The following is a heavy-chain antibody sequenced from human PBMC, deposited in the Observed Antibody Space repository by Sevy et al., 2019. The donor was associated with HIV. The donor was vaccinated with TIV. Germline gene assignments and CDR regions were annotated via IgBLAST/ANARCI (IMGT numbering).Heavy chain of an antibody. Sequence: GGSLRLSCAASGFTYGTHNVNWVRQAPGKGLEWVSYISGGSRTIYYADSVKGRFTISRDNAKNSLYLQMNSLRAEDSAVYFCARVSSIYYDRGYYYAMDVWGQGTTVTVSS. D-gene: IGHD3-22*01. CDR1: GFTYGTHN. CDR2: ISGGSRTI. J-gene: IGHJ6*02. V-gene: IGHV3-48*01. CDR3: ARVSSIYYDRGYYYAMDV.